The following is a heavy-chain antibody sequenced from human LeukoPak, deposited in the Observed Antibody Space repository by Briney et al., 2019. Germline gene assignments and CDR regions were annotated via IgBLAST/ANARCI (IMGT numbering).Heavy chain of an antibody. Sequence: SETLSLTCPVSGDSISSRTNYWGWIRQPPGKGLECIGCIYYNGNTYYNPSLRSRVTISLDTSKNQFSLKLTSVTAADTAVYYCGRVRKSDTAIDYWGQGTLVTVSS. CDR3: GRVRKSDTAIDY. CDR1: GDSISSRTNY. CDR2: IYYNGNT. D-gene: IGHD3-22*01. V-gene: IGHV4-39*07. J-gene: IGHJ4*02.